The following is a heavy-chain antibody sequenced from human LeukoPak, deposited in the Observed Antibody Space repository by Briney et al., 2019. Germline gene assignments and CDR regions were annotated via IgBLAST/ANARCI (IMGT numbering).Heavy chain of an antibody. CDR1: GYTFTSYG. CDR2: ISAYNGNT. V-gene: IGHV1-18*01. J-gene: IGHJ4*02. CDR3: ARDRLGYYVSSGYFDY. Sequence: ASVTVSCKASGYTFTSYGISWVRQAPGQGLEWMGWISAYNGNTNYAQKLQGRVTMTTDTSTSTAYMELRSLRSDDTAVYYCARDRLGYYVSSGYFDYWGQGTLVTVSS. D-gene: IGHD3-22*01.